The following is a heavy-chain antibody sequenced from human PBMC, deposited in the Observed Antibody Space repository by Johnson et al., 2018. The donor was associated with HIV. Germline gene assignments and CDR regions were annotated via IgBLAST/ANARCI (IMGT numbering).Heavy chain of an antibody. CDR1: GFTFSDYY. D-gene: IGHD3-16*02. CDR2: ISSSGSSI. Sequence: QVQLVESGGGLVKPGGSLRLSCAASGFTFSDYYMNWIRQAPGKGLEWVSYISSSGSSIYYADSVKGRFTISRDNSKNTLYLQMNSLRAEDTAVYYCARDKTTFRGVIVPIGAFDIWGQGKMVTGSS. J-gene: IGHJ3*02. CDR3: ARDKTTFRGVIVPIGAFDI. V-gene: IGHV3-11*04.